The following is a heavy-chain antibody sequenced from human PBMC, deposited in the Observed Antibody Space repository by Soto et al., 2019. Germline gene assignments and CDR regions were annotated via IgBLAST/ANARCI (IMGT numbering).Heavy chain of an antibody. CDR3: AKASPPRYYYGMDV. CDR2: VSYDGTYK. V-gene: IGHV3-30*18. Sequence: GGSLRLSCAASGFTFRTYGMHWVRQAPGKGLEWVAVVSYDGTYKYYADSVKGRFTISRDNSKNTLNLQMNSLKGEDTAVYYCAKASPPRYYYGMDVWGQGTTVTVS. CDR1: GFTFRTYG. J-gene: IGHJ6*02.